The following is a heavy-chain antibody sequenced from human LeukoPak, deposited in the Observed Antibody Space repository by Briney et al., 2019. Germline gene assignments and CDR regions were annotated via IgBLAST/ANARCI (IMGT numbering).Heavy chain of an antibody. CDR3: AELGITMIGGV. CDR2: ISSSCSTI. D-gene: IGHD3-10*02. Sequence: PGGSLRLSCAASGFTFTSYAMSWVRKAPGKGLEWVSYISSSCSTIYYADSVKGRFTISRDNAKNSLYLQMNSLRGEDTDVYYCAELGITMIGGVWGKGTPVTISS. CDR1: GFTFTSYA. J-gene: IGHJ6*04. V-gene: IGHV3-48*04.